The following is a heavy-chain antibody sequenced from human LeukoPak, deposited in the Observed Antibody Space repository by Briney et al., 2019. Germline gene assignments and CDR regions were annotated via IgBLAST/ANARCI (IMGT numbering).Heavy chain of an antibody. CDR3: AKGISPQHSGSAYYYYAMDV. CDR2: IRGSGSTS. CDR1: GFTFSSYA. D-gene: IGHD3-10*01. J-gene: IGHJ6*02. V-gene: IGHV3-23*01. Sequence: PGGSLRLSCAASGFTFSSYAMTWVRQAPGKGLEWVSSIRGSGSTSYYADSVKGRFTFSRDNSKNTLYLQMNSLRAEDTAVYYCAKGISPQHSGSAYYYYAMDVWGQGTKVAVSS.